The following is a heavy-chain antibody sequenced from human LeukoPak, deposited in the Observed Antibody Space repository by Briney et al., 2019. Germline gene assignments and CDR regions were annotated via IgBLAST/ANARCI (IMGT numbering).Heavy chain of an antibody. CDR1: RDCVSSNSAA. Sequence: QTLSLTCAISRDCVSSNSAAWNWIRQSPSRGLEWLGMTYYRSKWYNDYAVSVKSRITINPDTSKNQFSLQLNSVTPEDTAVYYCARDRIVGATLYYYYGMDVWGQGTTVTVSS. V-gene: IGHV6-1*01. CDR3: ARDRIVGATLYYYYGMDV. CDR2: TYYRSKWYN. D-gene: IGHD1-26*01. J-gene: IGHJ6*02.